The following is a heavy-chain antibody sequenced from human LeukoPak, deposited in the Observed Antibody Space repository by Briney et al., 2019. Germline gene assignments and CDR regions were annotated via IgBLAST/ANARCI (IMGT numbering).Heavy chain of an antibody. J-gene: IGHJ4*02. V-gene: IGHV3-7*01. Sequence: GGSLRLSCAASGFTFSSLWMTWVRQPPGKGLEWVANINQDGSEKYFVDSVKGRFTISRDNAKNSVFLQMNSLTVEDTAVYYCARDGGVSGYDLLDYWGQGTQVTVSS. CDR2: INQDGSEK. CDR1: GFTFSSLW. D-gene: IGHD5-12*01. CDR3: ARDGGVSGYDLLDY.